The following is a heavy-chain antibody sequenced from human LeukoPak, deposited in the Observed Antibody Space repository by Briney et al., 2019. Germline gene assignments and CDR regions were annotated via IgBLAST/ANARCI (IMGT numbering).Heavy chain of an antibody. CDR1: GGSISSYY. CDR2: IYYSGST. CDR3: ARVESHRPGLRQFDY. V-gene: IGHV4-59*01. Sequence: SETLSLTCTVSGGSISSYYWSWIRQPPGKGLEWIGYIYYSGSTNYNPSLKSRVTISVDTSKNQFSLKLSSVTAADTAVYHCARVESHRPGLRQFDYWGQGTLVTVSS. D-gene: IGHD4-17*01. J-gene: IGHJ4*02.